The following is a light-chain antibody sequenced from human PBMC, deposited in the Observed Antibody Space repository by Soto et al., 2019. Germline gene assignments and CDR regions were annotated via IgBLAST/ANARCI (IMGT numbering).Light chain of an antibody. Sequence: QSALTQPASVSGSPGQSITISCTGTSGDIGTYNYVSWYQQHPGKVPKLIIYEVVHRPSGVSNRFSGNKSGNTASLTISGLQAEDEAEYYCSSYRSGRTLCGGGTKVTVL. CDR1: SGDIGTYNY. V-gene: IGLV2-14*01. CDR3: SSYRSGRTL. J-gene: IGLJ2*01. CDR2: EVV.